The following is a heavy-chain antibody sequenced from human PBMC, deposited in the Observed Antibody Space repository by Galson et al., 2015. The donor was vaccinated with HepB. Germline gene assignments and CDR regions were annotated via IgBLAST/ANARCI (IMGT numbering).Heavy chain of an antibody. D-gene: IGHD3-10*02. CDR2: IRYDGSNK. CDR3: ATSYYVPDAFDI. V-gene: IGHV3-30*02. J-gene: IGHJ3*02. Sequence: SLRLSCAASGFTFSSYGMHWVRQAPGKGLEWVAFIRYDGSNKYYADSVKGRFTISRDNSKNTLYLQMNSLRAEDTAVYYCATSYYVPDAFDIWGQGTMVTVSS. CDR1: GFTFSSYG.